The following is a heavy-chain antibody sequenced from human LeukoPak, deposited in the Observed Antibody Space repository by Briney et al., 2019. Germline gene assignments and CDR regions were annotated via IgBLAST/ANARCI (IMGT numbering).Heavy chain of an antibody. CDR1: GGSISSYY. Sequence: PSETLSLTCTVSGGSISSYYWSWIRQPPGKGLEWIGYIYYSGSTNYNPSLKSRVTISVDTSKNQFSLKLSSVTAADTAVYYCARDRDCSSTSCYENYFDYWGQGTLVTVSS. D-gene: IGHD2-2*01. V-gene: IGHV4-59*12. J-gene: IGHJ4*02. CDR3: ARDRDCSSTSCYENYFDY. CDR2: IYYSGST.